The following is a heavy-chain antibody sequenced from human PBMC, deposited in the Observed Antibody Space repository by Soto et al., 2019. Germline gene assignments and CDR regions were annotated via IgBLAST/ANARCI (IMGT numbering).Heavy chain of an antibody. CDR3: ARDRDVLRYFDWSSDYYYGMDV. V-gene: IGHV1-46*01. CDR2: INPSGGST. Sequence: ASVKVSCKASGYTFTSYYMHWVRQAHGQKLEWMGIINPSGGSTSYAQKFQGRVTMTRDTSTSAGYMELSSLRSEDTAVYYCARDRDVLRYFDWSSDYYYGMDVWGQGTTVTVSS. CDR1: GYTFTSYY. D-gene: IGHD3-9*01. J-gene: IGHJ6*02.